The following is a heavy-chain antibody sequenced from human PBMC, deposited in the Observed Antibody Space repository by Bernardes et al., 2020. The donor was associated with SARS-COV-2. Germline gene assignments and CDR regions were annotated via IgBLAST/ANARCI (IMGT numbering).Heavy chain of an antibody. Sequence: GGSLRLSCGASGFTFSNYVMSWVRQAPGKGLDWVSDIGGSGYTTYYSDSVRGRFTVSRNNSKNTLYLQMNSLRAEDTAFYYCATKTYISGSSYWCQGTLFTVSS. D-gene: IGHD3-10*01. CDR1: GFTFSNYV. V-gene: IGHV3-23*01. CDR3: ATKTYISGSSY. J-gene: IGHJ4*02. CDR2: IGGSGYTT.